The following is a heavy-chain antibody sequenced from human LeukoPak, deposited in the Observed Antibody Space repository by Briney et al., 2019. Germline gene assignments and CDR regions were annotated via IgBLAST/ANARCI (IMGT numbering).Heavy chain of an antibody. J-gene: IGHJ4*02. D-gene: IGHD2-2*01. Sequence: KPSETLSLTCSVSGGSISITNYYWGWIRQAPGRGLEWIGSKSYSGSTYYNPSLKSRVTISVDTSRNRFSLKLNSVTAADTALYLCVRAPNRGGFLGYCRSTSCNSFDYWGQGTLVTVSP. CDR2: KSYSGST. CDR1: GGSISITNYY. CDR3: VRAPNRGGFLGYCRSTSCNSFDY. V-gene: IGHV4-39*07.